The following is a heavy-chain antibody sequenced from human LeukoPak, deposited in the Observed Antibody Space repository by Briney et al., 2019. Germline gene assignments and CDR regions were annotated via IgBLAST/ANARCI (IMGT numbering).Heavy chain of an antibody. D-gene: IGHD2-21*02. J-gene: IGHJ3*02. V-gene: IGHV3-21*01. CDR3: ARDSVTYDAFDI. CDR1: GFTFSSYS. Sequence: GGSLRLSCVASGFTFSSYSMNWVRQAPGKGLEWVSSISSSSSYIYYADSVKGRFTISRDNAKNSLYLQMNSLRAEDTAVYYCARDSVTYDAFDIWGQGTMVTVSS. CDR2: ISSSSSYI.